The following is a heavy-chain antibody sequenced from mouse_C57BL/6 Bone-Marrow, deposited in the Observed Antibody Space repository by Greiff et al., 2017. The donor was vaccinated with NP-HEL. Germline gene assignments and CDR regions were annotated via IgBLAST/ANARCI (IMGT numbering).Heavy chain of an antibody. V-gene: IGHV1-81*01. CDR3: ARSPVVAWYFDV. CDR1: GYTFTSYG. D-gene: IGHD1-1*01. J-gene: IGHJ1*03. CDR2: IYPRSGNT. Sequence: QVQLQQSGAELARPGASVKLSCKASGYTFTSYGISWVKQRTGQGLEWIGEIYPRSGNTYYNEKFKGKATLTADKSSSTAYMELRSLTSEDSAVYFCARSPVVAWYFDVWGTGTTVTVSS.